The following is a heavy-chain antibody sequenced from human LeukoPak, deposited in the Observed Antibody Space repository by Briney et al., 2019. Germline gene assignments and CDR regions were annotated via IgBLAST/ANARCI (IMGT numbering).Heavy chain of an antibody. J-gene: IGHJ6*03. D-gene: IGHD3-10*01. Sequence: ASVKVSCKASGYTFTGYYMHWVRQAPGQGLEWMGWINPNSGGTNYAQKFQGRVTMTRDTSISTAYMELSRLRSDDTAVYYCARGRGSYHYYYYYMDVWGKGTTVTVSS. V-gene: IGHV1-2*02. CDR1: GYTFTGYY. CDR3: ARGRGSYHYYYYYMDV. CDR2: INPNSGGT.